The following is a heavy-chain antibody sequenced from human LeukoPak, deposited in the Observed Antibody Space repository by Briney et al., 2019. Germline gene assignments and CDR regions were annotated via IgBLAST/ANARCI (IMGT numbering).Heavy chain of an antibody. Sequence: KPSETLSLTCAVYGGSFSDYQGSWIRQPPGKGLEWIGEINHSGVTNYNPSLESRVTISVDPSKNQFPLKLRPVTAADTAVYYCARGRATVVPRATRQWSQSYNYYGMDVWGRGTTVIVSS. CDR1: GGSFSDYQ. CDR3: ARGRATVVPRATRQWSQSYNYYGMDV. D-gene: IGHD2-2*01. J-gene: IGHJ6*04. V-gene: IGHV4-34*01. CDR2: INHSGVT.